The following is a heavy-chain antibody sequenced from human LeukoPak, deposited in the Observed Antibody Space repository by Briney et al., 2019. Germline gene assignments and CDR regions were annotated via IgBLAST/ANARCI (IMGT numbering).Heavy chain of an antibody. V-gene: IGHV3-9*01. Sequence: GGSLRLSCAASGFTFDDYAMHWVRQAPGKGLEWVSGISWNSGSIGYADSVKGRFTISRDNAKNSLYLQMNSLRAEDTALYYCAKVNGRDYFDYWGQGTLVTVSS. CDR1: GFTFDDYA. CDR2: ISWNSGSI. J-gene: IGHJ4*02. D-gene: IGHD3-10*02. CDR3: AKVNGRDYFDY.